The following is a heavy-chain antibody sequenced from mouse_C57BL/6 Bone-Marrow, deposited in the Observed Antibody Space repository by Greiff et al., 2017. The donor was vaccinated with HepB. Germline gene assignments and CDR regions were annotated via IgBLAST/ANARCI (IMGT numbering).Heavy chain of an antibody. CDR3: ARSTTVVERAWFAD. CDR2: INPNNGGT. J-gene: IGHJ3*01. D-gene: IGHD1-1*01. V-gene: IGHV1-18*01. Sequence: EVQLQQSGPELVKPGASVKIPCKASGYTFTDYNMDWVKQSHGKSLEWIGDINPNNGGTIYNQKFKGKATLTVDNSSSTAYMELRSLTSEDTAVYYCARSTTVVERAWFADWGQGTLVTVSA. CDR1: GYTFTDYN.